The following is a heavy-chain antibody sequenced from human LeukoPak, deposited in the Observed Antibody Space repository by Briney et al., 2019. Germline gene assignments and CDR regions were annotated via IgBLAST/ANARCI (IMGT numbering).Heavy chain of an antibody. CDR3: ARARGARITMIVVVDYFDY. CDR1: GGSISSYY. J-gene: IGHJ4*02. Sequence: PSETLSLTCTVSGGSISSYYWSWIRQPTGKGLEWIGYFYYSGSTNYNPSLKSRVTISVDTSKNQFSLKLSSVTAADTAVYYCARARGARITMIVVVDYFDYWGQGTLVTVSS. D-gene: IGHD3-22*01. CDR2: FYYSGST. V-gene: IGHV4-59*01.